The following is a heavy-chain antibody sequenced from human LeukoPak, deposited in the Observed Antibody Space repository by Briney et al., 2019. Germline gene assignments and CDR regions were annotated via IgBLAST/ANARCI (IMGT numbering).Heavy chain of an antibody. D-gene: IGHD3-22*01. CDR3: ASALYDSSGHAEDY. CDR2: VHHTGRT. Sequence: TSETLSLTCVVSGGSISDSFEHYWSWVRQPPGKGFEWIAEVHHTGRTIYSPSFARRVTISADTSKNQVSLKLTSVTAADTAVYFCASALYDSSGHAEDYWGQGTLVTVSP. CDR1: GGSISDSFEHY. V-gene: IGHV4-4*02. J-gene: IGHJ4*02.